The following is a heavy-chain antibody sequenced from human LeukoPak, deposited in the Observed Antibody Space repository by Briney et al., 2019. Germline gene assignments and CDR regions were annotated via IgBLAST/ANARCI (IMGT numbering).Heavy chain of an antibody. CDR3: ARDRFLEWLFRYFDY. Sequence: PGRSLRLSCAASGFTFSSYGMHWVRQAPGKGLEWVAVIWYDGSNKYYADSVKGRFTISRDNSKNALFLQLNNLKDDDTAVYYCARDRFLEWLFRYFDYWGQGTLVTVSS. J-gene: IGHJ4*02. D-gene: IGHD3-3*01. CDR1: GFTFSSYG. V-gene: IGHV3-33*01. CDR2: IWYDGSNK.